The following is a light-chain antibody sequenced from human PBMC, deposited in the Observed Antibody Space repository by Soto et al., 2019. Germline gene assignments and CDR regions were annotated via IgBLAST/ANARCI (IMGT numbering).Light chain of an antibody. J-gene: IGKJ1*01. Sequence: EIVLTQSPGTLSLSPGERATLSCRASQSVTSNYLAWYQQKPGQTPRLRIYGASSRATGIPDRFSGSGSGTDFTLTITRLEPEDFAVYYCQQYSNSLSTFGQGTKVDIK. CDR1: QSVTSNY. V-gene: IGKV3-20*01. CDR2: GAS. CDR3: QQYSNSLST.